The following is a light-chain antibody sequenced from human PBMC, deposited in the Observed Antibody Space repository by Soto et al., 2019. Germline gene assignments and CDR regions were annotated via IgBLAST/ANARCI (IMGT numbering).Light chain of an antibody. V-gene: IGLV2-8*01. J-gene: IGLJ1*01. CDR1: SSDVGGYNY. Sequence: QSALTQPPSASGSPGQSVAISCTGTSSDVGGYNYVSWYQQHPGKAPRLMIYDVTKRPSGVPDRFSGSKSGNTASLTVSGLQAEDEADYDCTSYAGSESYVFGSGTKVTVL. CDR2: DVT. CDR3: TSYAGSESYV.